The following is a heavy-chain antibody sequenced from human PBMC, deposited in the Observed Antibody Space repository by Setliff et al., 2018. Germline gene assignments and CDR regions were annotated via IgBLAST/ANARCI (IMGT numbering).Heavy chain of an antibody. CDR2: IQTSGTT. Sequence: PSETLSLTCTVSGGSISRYHWSWIRQPPGKGLEWIGYIQTSGTTNYHPSLKSRVTISGDTSKNQFSLKLTSVTAADTAVYYCARDLDYQYYYDSSGRDAFDIWGQGTMVTVSS. CDR1: GGSISRYH. J-gene: IGHJ3*02. V-gene: IGHV4-4*08. CDR3: ARDLDYQYYYDSSGRDAFDI. D-gene: IGHD3-22*01.